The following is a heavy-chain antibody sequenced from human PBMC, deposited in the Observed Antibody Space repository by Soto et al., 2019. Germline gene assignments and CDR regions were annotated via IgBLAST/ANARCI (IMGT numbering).Heavy chain of an antibody. CDR1: GGSISSYY. CDR3: AGDLREMATPFWYFDL. D-gene: IGHD1-1*01. V-gene: IGHV4-59*01. CDR2: IYYTGST. Sequence: QVQLQESGPGLVKPSETLSLTCTVSGGSISSYYWAWIRQPPGKGLEWIGYIYYTGSTNYNPSLKGRGTISXXTXKXXFSLKLSSVTAADTAEYYCAGDLREMATPFWYFDLWGRGTLVTVSS. J-gene: IGHJ2*01.